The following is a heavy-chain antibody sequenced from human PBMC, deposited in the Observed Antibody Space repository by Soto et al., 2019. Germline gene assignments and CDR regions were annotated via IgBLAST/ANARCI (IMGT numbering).Heavy chain of an antibody. Sequence: GASVKVSCKVSGYTLTELSMHWVRHAPGKGLEWMGGFDPEDGETIYAQKFQGRVTMTEDTSTDTAYMELSSLRSEDTAVYYCATDRYETTILGRGDYYYYGMDVWGQGTTVTVSS. CDR2: FDPEDGET. D-gene: IGHD3-3*01. CDR3: ATDRYETTILGRGDYYYYGMDV. CDR1: GYTLTELS. J-gene: IGHJ6*02. V-gene: IGHV1-24*01.